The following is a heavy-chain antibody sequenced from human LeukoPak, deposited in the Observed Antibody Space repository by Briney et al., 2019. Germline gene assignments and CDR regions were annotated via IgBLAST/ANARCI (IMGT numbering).Heavy chain of an antibody. V-gene: IGHV1-18*01. J-gene: IGHJ4*02. CDR2: ISAYNGNT. D-gene: IGHD6-13*01. CDR3: ARDIAGSVSSWVNFDY. Sequence: ASVKVFCKASGYTFTSYGISWVRQAPGQGLEWMGWISAYNGNTNYAQKLQGRVTMTTDTSTSTAYMELRSLRSDDTAVYYCARDIAGSVSSWVNFDYWGQGTLVTVSS. CDR1: GYTFTSYG.